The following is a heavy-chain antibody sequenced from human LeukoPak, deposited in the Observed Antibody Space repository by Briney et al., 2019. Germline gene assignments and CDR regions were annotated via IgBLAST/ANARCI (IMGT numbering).Heavy chain of an antibody. CDR3: ARELCVRGSGSYCPFDY. V-gene: IGHV7-4-1*02. CDR2: INTNTGNP. Sequence: GASVKVSFKASGYTFTSHAMNWVRQAPGQGLEWMGWINTNTGNPTYGQGFTGRFVFSLDTSVSTAYLQISSLKAEDTAVYYCARELCVRGSGSYCPFDYWGQGTLVTVSS. J-gene: IGHJ4*02. D-gene: IGHD3-10*01. CDR1: GYTFTSHA.